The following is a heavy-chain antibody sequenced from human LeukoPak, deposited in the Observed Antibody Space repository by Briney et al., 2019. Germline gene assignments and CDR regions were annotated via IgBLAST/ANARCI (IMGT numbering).Heavy chain of an antibody. J-gene: IGHJ4*02. Sequence: SETLSLTCTVSGASFSSSTYYWGWIRQPPGKGLEWIGSIYYSGSTYYNPSLKSRVTISVDTSKNQFSLKLSSVTAADTAVYYCARGSPSGQARPDFDYWGQGTLVTVSS. CDR2: IYYSGST. V-gene: IGHV4-39*07. CDR3: ARGSPSGQARPDFDY. CDR1: GASFSSSTYY. D-gene: IGHD6-6*01.